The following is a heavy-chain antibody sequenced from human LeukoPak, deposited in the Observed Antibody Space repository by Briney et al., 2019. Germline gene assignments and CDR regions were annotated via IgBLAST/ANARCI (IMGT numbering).Heavy chain of an antibody. CDR2: ISSSNSTI. J-gene: IGHJ3*02. CDR3: ARDKSYTAMVLDI. V-gene: IGHV3-48*04. Sequence: GGSLKLSCAASGFTFSNYSMNWVRQAPGKGLEWVSYISSSNSTIYYADSVKGRFTISRDNAKNSLYLQMNSLRAEDTAVYYCARDKSYTAMVLDIWGQGTMVTVSS. D-gene: IGHD5-18*01. CDR1: GFTFSNYS.